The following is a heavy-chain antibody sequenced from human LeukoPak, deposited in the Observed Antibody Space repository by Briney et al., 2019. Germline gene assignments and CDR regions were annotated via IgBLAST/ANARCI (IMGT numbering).Heavy chain of an antibody. CDR2: TRNKAKFYTT. Sequence: GGSLSLYCAASGFTFSDHYMDWVRQAPGKGLEWVARTRNKAKFYTTEYDAPVTGRFAISRDDSKNSLYLQMNSLKIEDTAVYYCARDPDAAGWGQRAMVTV. CDR1: GFTFSDHY. CDR3: ARDPDAAG. V-gene: IGHV3-72*01. J-gene: IGHJ4*02.